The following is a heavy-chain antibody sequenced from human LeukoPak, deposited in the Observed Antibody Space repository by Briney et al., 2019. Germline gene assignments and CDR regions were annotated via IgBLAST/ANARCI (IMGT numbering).Heavy chain of an antibody. CDR3: AKDLAGYSNDRDFGMDV. CDR2: ISWNSGSI. J-gene: IGHJ6*02. V-gene: IGHV3-9*01. CDR1: GFTFDDYA. D-gene: IGHD4-11*01. Sequence: GRSLRLSCAASGFTFDDYAMHWVRQAPGKGLEWVSGISWNSGSIGYADSVKGRFTISRDNSKNTLYLQMNSLGAEDTALYHCAKDLAGYSNDRDFGMDVWGQGTTVTVSS.